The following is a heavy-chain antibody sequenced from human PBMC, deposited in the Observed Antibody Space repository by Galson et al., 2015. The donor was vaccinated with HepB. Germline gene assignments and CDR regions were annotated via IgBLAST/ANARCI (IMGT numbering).Heavy chain of an antibody. D-gene: IGHD6-19*01. V-gene: IGHV3-23*01. J-gene: IGHJ4*02. CDR2: ISDSGGST. CDR1: GFTFSSYA. CDR3: AKPDSGWYESYFDY. Sequence: SLRLSCAASGFTFSSYAMSWVRQAPGKGLEWVSTISDSGGSTYYADSVKGRFTISRDNSKNTLYLQMNSLRAEDTAVYYCAKPDSGWYESYFDYWGQGTLVTVSS.